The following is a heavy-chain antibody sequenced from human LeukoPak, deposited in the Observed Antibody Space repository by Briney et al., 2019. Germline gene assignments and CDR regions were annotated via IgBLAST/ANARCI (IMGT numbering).Heavy chain of an antibody. CDR2: ITISGRET. J-gene: IGHJ4*02. D-gene: IGHD4-17*01. CDR1: GLTFSNHA. Sequence: GGCLRLSCVVSGLTFSNHAMTWVRQAPGKGLGWVSSITISGRETFYADSVKGRFTISRDNSRNTLYLQMNSLRAEDTAMYYCAQEIRPNDYWGRGTLVTVSS. V-gene: IGHV3-23*01. CDR3: AQEIRPNDY.